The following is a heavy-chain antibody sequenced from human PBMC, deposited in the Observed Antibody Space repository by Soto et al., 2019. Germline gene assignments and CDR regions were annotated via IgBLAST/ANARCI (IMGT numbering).Heavy chain of an antibody. CDR3: ARDAIGVGLGDYWYFDL. CDR2: IIPIFGTA. J-gene: IGHJ2*01. V-gene: IGHV1-69*01. D-gene: IGHD1-26*01. CDR1: GGTFSSYA. Sequence: QVQLVQSGAEVKKPGSSVKVSCKASGGTFSSYAISWVRQAPGQGLEWMGWIIPIFGTANYAQKFQGRVTITADESTSTAYMELSSLRSEDTAVYYCARDAIGVGLGDYWYFDLWGRGTLVTVSS.